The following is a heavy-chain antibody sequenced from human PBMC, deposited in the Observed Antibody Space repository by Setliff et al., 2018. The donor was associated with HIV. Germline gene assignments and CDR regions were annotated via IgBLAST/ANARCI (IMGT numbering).Heavy chain of an antibody. V-gene: IGHV3-66*02. CDR2: IYMAGNT. CDR3: ARLRPYNSALDY. D-gene: IGHD3-10*01. J-gene: IGHJ4*02. CDR1: GFTVSANY. Sequence: GGSLRLSCAVSGFTVSANYMHWVRQAPGKGLEWLSIIYMAGNTYYADSVRGRFTISRDDSENALFLKMNSLRPEDTAVYYCARLRPYNSALDYWGQGTLVTVSS.